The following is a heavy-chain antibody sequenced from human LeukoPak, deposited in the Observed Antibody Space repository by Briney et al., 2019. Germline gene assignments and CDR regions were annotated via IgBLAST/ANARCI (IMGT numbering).Heavy chain of an antibody. V-gene: IGHV5-51*01. J-gene: IGHJ3*02. Sequence: GESLKISCKGSGYSFTSYWIGWVRQMPGKGLEWMGIIYPGDSDTRYSPSFQGQVTISADKSISTAYLHWSSLKASDTAMYYCARRGGYCSSTSCYAADAFDIWGQGTMVTVSS. D-gene: IGHD2-2*01. CDR3: ARRGGYCSSTSCYAADAFDI. CDR1: GYSFTSYW. CDR2: IYPGDSDT.